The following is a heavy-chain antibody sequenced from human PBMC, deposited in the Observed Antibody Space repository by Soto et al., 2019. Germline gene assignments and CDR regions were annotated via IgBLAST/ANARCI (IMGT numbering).Heavy chain of an antibody. D-gene: IGHD3-9*01. CDR2: INHSGST. Sequence: PSETLSLTCAVYGGSFSGYYWTWIRQPPGTGLEWIGDINHSGSTNYNPSLKSRVTISVDTSKNQFSLKLTSVNTADTAIYYCTRGGDPYKTGHWGQGTLVTVSS. CDR1: GGSFSGYY. J-gene: IGHJ4*02. V-gene: IGHV4-34*01. CDR3: TRGGDPYKTGH.